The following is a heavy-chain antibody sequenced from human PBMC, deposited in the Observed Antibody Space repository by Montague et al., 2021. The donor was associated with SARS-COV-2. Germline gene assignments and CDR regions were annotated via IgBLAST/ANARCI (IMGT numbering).Heavy chain of an antibody. CDR1: VFIFSSYE. CDR3: ARDRDWDDWCGMDV. V-gene: IGHV3-48*03. J-gene: IGHJ6*02. D-gene: IGHD2-21*01. Sequence: SLRLSCVASVFIFSSYEMHWVRQAPGKGLEWISYISSSGGGSTKHYTDSVKGRFTISRDNAKNSLYLQMNSLRVEDTAIYYCARDRDWDDWCGMDVWGQGTTVTVSS. CDR2: ISSSGGGSTK.